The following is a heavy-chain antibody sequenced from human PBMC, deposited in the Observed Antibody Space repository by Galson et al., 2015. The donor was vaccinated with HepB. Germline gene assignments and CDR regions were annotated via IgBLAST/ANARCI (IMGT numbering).Heavy chain of an antibody. CDR3: ASTSTVADGPGMDV. CDR2: ITTNTGNP. CDR1: GYTFTSYA. Sequence: SVKASCKASGYTFTSYALNWVRQAPGQGLEWLGWITTNTGNPGYAQGVTGRFVFSSDTSVSTAHLQISSLKAEDTAVYYCASTSTVADGPGMDVWGQGTAVTVSS. V-gene: IGHV7-4-1*02. D-gene: IGHD4-11*01. J-gene: IGHJ6*02.